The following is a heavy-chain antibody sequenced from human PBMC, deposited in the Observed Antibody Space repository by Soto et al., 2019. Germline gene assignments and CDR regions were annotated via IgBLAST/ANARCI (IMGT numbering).Heavy chain of an antibody. CDR2: INHSGST. J-gene: IGHJ6*02. V-gene: IGHV4-34*01. Sequence: SETLSLTCAVYGGPFSGYYWSWIRQPPGKGLEWIGEINHSGSTNYNPSLKSRVTISVDTSKNQFSLKLSSVTAADTAVYYCARGMYCSGGSCYSGRGSYYYYGMDVWGQGTPVTVYS. CDR3: ARGMYCSGGSCYSGRGSYYYYGMDV. CDR1: GGPFSGYY. D-gene: IGHD2-15*01.